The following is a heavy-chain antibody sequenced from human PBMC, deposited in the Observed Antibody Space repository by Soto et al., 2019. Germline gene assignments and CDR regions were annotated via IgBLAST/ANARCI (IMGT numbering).Heavy chain of an antibody. Sequence: SETLSLTCTVSGGSISSSSYYWGWIRQPPGKGLEWIGSIYYSGSTYYNPSLKSRVTISVDTSKNQFSLKLSSVTAADTAVYYCARSSIAALPYYYYMDVWGKGTTVTVSS. CDR1: GGSISSSSYY. J-gene: IGHJ6*03. CDR3: ARSSIAALPYYYYMDV. V-gene: IGHV4-39*01. CDR2: IYYSGST. D-gene: IGHD6-6*01.